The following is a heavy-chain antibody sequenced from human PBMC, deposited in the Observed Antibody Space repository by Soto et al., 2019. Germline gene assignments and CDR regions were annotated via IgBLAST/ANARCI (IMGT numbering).Heavy chain of an antibody. CDR3: ARALIQLWPHYYYGMDV. V-gene: IGHV4-30-4*08. J-gene: IGHJ6*02. CDR2: IYYSGST. D-gene: IGHD5-18*01. Sequence: PSETLSLTCTVSGGSISSGGYYWSWIRQHPGKGLEWIGYIYYSGSTYYNPSLKSRVTISVDTSKNQFSLNLSSVIAADTAVYYCARALIQLWPHYYYGMDVWGQATTVTSP. CDR1: GGSISSGGYY.